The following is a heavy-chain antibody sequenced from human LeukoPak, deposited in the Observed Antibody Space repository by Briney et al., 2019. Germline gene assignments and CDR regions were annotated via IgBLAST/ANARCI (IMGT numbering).Heavy chain of an antibody. CDR3: ARSPVGSDWFAP. Sequence: SQTLSLTCAISGDSVSNKSATWHWISQSPSRGLEWLGRTLYRSKWHHDYAASVESRVTVNPDTSKNQFSLQLSSVTPEDTAVYYCARSPVGSDWFAPWGQGTLVTVSS. D-gene: IGHD1-26*01. CDR2: TLYRSKWHH. V-gene: IGHV6-1*01. J-gene: IGHJ5*02. CDR1: GDSVSNKSAT.